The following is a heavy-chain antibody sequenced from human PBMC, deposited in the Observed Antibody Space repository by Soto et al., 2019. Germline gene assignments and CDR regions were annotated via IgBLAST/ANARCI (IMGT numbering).Heavy chain of an antibody. CDR1: GFTFQTSW. Sequence: GGSLRLSCVGSGFTFQTSWMTWVRQAPEKGLEWVANIKQDGSEEHYVDSVKGRFTISRDNAKNSLYLQMNSLRAEDTAVYYCASQRRDGYFGDYWGQGTLVTVS. CDR3: ASQRRDGYFGDY. J-gene: IGHJ4*02. V-gene: IGHV3-7*01. CDR2: IKQDGSEE. D-gene: IGHD5-12*01.